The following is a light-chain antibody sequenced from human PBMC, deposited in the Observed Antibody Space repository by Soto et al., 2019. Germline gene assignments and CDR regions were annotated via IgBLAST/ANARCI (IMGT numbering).Light chain of an antibody. J-gene: IGKJ1*01. CDR1: QSVSSSY. CDR3: QQYVRSPPSWT. CDR2: DAS. Sequence: ETVLTQSPGTLSLSPGERATLSCRASQSVSSSYLAWYQQKPGQAPRLLISDASSRATGIPDRFSGSGSGTDFTLTISRLEPEDFAVYYCQQYVRSPPSWTFGQGTKVEIK. V-gene: IGKV3-20*01.